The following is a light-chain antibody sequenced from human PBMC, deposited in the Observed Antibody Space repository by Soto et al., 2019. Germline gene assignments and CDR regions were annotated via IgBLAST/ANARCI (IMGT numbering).Light chain of an antibody. J-gene: IGKJ2*01. CDR3: QQYNSYSPMYT. CDR2: DAS. CDR1: QSISSW. V-gene: IGKV1-5*01. Sequence: DIQMTQSPSTLSASVGDRVTITCRASQSISSWLAWYQQKPGKAPKLLIYDASSLESGVPSRFSGSGSGTEFTLTISSLQPDDFATYYCQQYNSYSPMYTFGQG.